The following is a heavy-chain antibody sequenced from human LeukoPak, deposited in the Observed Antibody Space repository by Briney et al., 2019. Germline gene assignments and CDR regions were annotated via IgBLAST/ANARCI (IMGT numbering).Heavy chain of an antibody. Sequence: SETLSLTCTVYGGSFSGYYWSWIRQPPGKGLEWIGEINHSGSTNYNPSLKSRVTISVDTSKNQYFLKLRSVTAADTAVYYCSRHISLRYDYGRRDWFDPWGQGTLVTVSS. CDR1: GGSFSGYY. CDR2: INHSGST. J-gene: IGHJ5*02. V-gene: IGHV4-34*01. D-gene: IGHD4/OR15-4a*01. CDR3: SRHISLRYDYGRRDWFDP.